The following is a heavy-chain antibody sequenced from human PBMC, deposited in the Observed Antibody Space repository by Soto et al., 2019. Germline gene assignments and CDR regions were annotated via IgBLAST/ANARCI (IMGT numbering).Heavy chain of an antibody. D-gene: IGHD6-6*01. Sequence: PSETLSLTCTVSGGSISSGDYYGSRIRPPPGKGLEWIGYIYYSGSTYYNPSLKSRVTISVDTSKNQFSLKLSSVTAADTAVYYCARERPDGARLDPWGQGTRVTVSS. CDR2: IYYSGST. CDR3: ARERPDGARLDP. CDR1: GGSISSGDYY. V-gene: IGHV4-30-4*01. J-gene: IGHJ5*02.